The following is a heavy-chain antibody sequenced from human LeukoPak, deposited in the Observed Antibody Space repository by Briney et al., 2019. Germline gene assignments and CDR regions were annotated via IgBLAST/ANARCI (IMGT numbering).Heavy chain of an antibody. Sequence: SETLSLTCAVYGVSFSGYYWSWIRQPPGKGLEWIGEINHSGSTNYNPSLKSRVAISVDTSKNQFSLKLSSVTAADTAVYYCARTSIITMVRGVLDYWGQGTLVTVSS. D-gene: IGHD3-10*01. CDR1: GVSFSGYY. CDR3: ARTSIITMVRGVLDY. J-gene: IGHJ4*02. V-gene: IGHV4-34*01. CDR2: INHSGST.